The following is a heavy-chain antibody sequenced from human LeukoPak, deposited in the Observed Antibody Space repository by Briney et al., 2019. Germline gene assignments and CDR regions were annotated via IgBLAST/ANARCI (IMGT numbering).Heavy chain of an antibody. D-gene: IGHD2-21*02. J-gene: IGHJ4*02. CDR1: GFTFSSYW. V-gene: IGHV3-7*03. Sequence: GGSLRLSCAASGFTFSSYWMNWARQAPGKGLEWVANIKQDRSQKYYVDSVKGRFIISRDNAKNSLYLQMNSVRAEDTAVYYCAREGTFGDYRASGDHWGQGALVTVSS. CDR3: AREGTFGDYRASGDH. CDR2: IKQDRSQK.